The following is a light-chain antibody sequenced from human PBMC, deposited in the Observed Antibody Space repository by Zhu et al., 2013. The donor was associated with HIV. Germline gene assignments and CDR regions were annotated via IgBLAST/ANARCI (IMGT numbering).Light chain of an antibody. Sequence: QSALTQPASVSGSPGQSITISCTGSSSDVGGYNYVSWYQQHPGKAPKLLIYEVTNRPSGVSNRFSGSKSGNTASLTISGLQAEDDADYYCSSYTSSNTILFGGGTKLTV. CDR2: EVT. J-gene: IGLJ2*01. CDR3: SSYTSSNTIL. CDR1: SSDVGGYNY. V-gene: IGLV2-14*01.